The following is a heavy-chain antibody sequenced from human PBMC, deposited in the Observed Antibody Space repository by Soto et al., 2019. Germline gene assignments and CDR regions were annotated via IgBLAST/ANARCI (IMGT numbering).Heavy chain of an antibody. CDR2: INPNSGGT. Sequence: GASVKVSCKASGYTFTGYYIHWVRQAPGQGLEWMGWINPNSGGTNYAQKFQGWVTMTRDTSISTAYMELSRLRSEDTAVYYCARAGGITIFGVVPSYSLYYGMDVWGQGTTVTVSS. J-gene: IGHJ6*02. CDR1: GYTFTGYY. V-gene: IGHV1-2*04. D-gene: IGHD3-3*01. CDR3: ARAGGITIFGVVPSYSLYYGMDV.